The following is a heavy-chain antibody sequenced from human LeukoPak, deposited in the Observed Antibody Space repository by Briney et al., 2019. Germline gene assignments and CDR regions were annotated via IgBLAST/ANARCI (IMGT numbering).Heavy chain of an antibody. J-gene: IGHJ4*02. CDR3: AKDRGSYYFDY. V-gene: IGHV3-7*03. CDR1: GFPFSSYS. CDR2: IKPDGTTK. Sequence: GGSLRLSCAASGFPFSSYSMTWVRQAPGKGLEWVANIKPDGTTKFYVDSVKGRFTISRDNALNSLYLQMNSLRAEDTAVYYCAKDRGSYYFDYWGQGTLVTVSS. D-gene: IGHD1-26*01.